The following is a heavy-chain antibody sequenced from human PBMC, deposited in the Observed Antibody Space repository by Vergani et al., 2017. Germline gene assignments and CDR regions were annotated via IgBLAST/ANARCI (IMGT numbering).Heavy chain of an antibody. Sequence: VQLVESGGGLVQPGRSLRLSCAASGFTFDDYAMHWVRQAPGKGLEWVSGISWNSGSIGYADSVKGRFTISRDNAKNSLYLQMDSLRAEDTALYYCAKDISQYCSSTSCYYYYYGMDVWGQGTTVTVSS. CDR2: ISWNSGSI. D-gene: IGHD2-2*01. CDR3: AKDISQYCSSTSCYYYYYGMDV. J-gene: IGHJ6*02. CDR1: GFTFDDYA. V-gene: IGHV3-9*01.